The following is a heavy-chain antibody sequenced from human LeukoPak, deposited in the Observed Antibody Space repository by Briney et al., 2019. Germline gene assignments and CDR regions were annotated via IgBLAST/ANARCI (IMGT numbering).Heavy chain of an antibody. J-gene: IGHJ6*03. Sequence: GGSLRLSCEASEITFSIYDMSWVRQAPGRGLEWVSTVSSSGGTTYYADSVKGRFTISRDNSKNTLYLQMNGLRAEDTAVYYCVKVYYYMDVWGKGTTVTVS. CDR2: VSSSGGTT. V-gene: IGHV3-23*01. CDR1: EITFSIYD. CDR3: VKVYYYMDV.